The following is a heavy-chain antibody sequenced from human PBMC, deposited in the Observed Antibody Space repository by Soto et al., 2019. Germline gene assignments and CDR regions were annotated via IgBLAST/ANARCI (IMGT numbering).Heavy chain of an antibody. CDR2: ISGSGGST. D-gene: IGHD5-12*01. CDR3: AKSRRWLQLQADAFDI. CDR1: GFTFSSYA. J-gene: IGHJ3*02. Sequence: PGGSLRLSCAASGFTFSSYAMSWVRQAPGKGLEWVSAISGSGGSTYYADSVKGRFTISGDNSKNTLYLQMNGLRAEDTAVYYCAKSRRWLQLQADAFDIWAQGTMVTVSS. V-gene: IGHV3-23*01.